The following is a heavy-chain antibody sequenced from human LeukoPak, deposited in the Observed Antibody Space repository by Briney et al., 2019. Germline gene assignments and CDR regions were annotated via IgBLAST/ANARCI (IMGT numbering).Heavy chain of an antibody. CDR3: ARTDIVVVPAAIRGGYSFDY. CDR2: IYYSAST. Sequence: SETLSLTCTVSGGCISSSSYYWGWIRQPPGKGLEWIGSIYYSASTYYNPSLKSRVPISVDTSKNQFSLKLSSVTAADTAVYYCARTDIVVVPAAIRGGYSFDYWGQGTLVTVSS. V-gene: IGHV4-39*07. J-gene: IGHJ4*02. CDR1: GGCISSSSYY. D-gene: IGHD2-2*02.